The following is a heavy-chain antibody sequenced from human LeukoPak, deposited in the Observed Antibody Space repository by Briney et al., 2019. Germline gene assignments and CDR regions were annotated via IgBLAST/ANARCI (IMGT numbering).Heavy chain of an antibody. CDR3: ARDTITMVRGPIDP. J-gene: IGHJ5*02. CDR2: ISAYNGNI. V-gene: IGHV1-18*01. D-gene: IGHD3-10*01. Sequence: GASVKVSCKASGYTFTSYGISWVRQAPGQGLEWMGWISAYNGNINYARKLQGRVTMTTDTSTSTAYMELRSLRSDDTAVYYCARDTITMVRGPIDPWGQGTLVTVSS. CDR1: GYTFTSYG.